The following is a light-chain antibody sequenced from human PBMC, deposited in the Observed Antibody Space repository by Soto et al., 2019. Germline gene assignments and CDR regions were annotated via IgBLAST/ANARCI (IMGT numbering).Light chain of an antibody. Sequence: QSALTQPASVSGSPGQSITISCTGTSTDVGGYNYVSWYQQFPGKAPKLIISEVSKRPSGISNRFSGSKSGNTASLTISGLQAEDEADYYCSSYTTSHVIFGGGTKLTVL. CDR2: EVS. J-gene: IGLJ2*01. V-gene: IGLV2-14*01. CDR1: STDVGGYNY. CDR3: SSYTTSHVI.